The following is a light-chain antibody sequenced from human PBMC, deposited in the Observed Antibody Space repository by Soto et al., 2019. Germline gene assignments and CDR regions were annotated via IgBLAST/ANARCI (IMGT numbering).Light chain of an antibody. V-gene: IGKV1-39*01. CDR2: AAS. Sequence: DIQMTQSPSSLSASVGDRVTITCRASQSIVTYLNWYLQKPGKAPNLLIYAASSLHSGVPSRFSGSGSGTDFTLTISSLQPEDFATYYCQQANSFPLTFGGGTKVEIK. J-gene: IGKJ4*01. CDR1: QSIVTY. CDR3: QQANSFPLT.